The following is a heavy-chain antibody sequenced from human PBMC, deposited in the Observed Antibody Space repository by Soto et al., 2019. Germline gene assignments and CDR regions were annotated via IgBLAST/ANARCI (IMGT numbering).Heavy chain of an antibody. CDR3: ARGPTYYYDSSSYYLFDY. CDR1: GDSLSSDY. CDR2: IYHSGST. J-gene: IGHJ4*02. V-gene: IGHV4-59*01. Sequence: SETLSHTCTVAGDSLSSDYWSWVRQPPGKGLEWIGYIYHSGSTYYNPSLKSRVTISVDKSKNQFSLKLSSVTAADTAMYYCARGPTYYYDSSSYYLFDYWGQGPLVTVSS. D-gene: IGHD3-22*01.